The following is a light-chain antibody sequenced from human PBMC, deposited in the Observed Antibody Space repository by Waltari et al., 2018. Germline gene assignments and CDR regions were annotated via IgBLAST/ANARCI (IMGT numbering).Light chain of an antibody. CDR1: SCDIGGYDF. Sequence: QSALTQPRSVSGSPGQSVTISCTGTSCDIGGYDFVSWYQQYPGKAPKLIIYDVNKRPPGVPDRFSGSKSGNTASLTISGLLNEDEADYYCCSYAGADTSVVFGGGTTLTVL. J-gene: IGLJ2*01. CDR3: CSYAGADTSVV. V-gene: IGLV2-11*01. CDR2: DVN.